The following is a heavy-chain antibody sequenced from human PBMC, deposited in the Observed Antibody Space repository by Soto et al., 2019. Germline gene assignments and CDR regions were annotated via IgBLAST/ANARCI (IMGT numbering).Heavy chain of an antibody. CDR3: ARADGVGFVGP. D-gene: IGHD2-2*01. J-gene: IGHJ5*02. CDR2: INAGNGNI. V-gene: IGHV1-3*05. Sequence: QVQLVQSGAEEKKPGASVKVSCKASGYTFTSYAMQWVRQAPGQRLEWMGWINAGNGNIKYSQKFQGRVTITSDTSASTAYMELSSLRSEDTADCARADGVGFVGPWGQGTLVTVSS. CDR1: GYTFTSYA.